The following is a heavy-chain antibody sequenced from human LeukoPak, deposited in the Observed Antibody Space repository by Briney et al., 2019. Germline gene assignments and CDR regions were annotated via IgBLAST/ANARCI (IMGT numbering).Heavy chain of an antibody. D-gene: IGHD3-22*01. CDR1: GGSISSYY. CDR2: IYYSGST. V-gene: IGHV4-59*01. Sequence: ASETLSLTCTVSGGSISSYYWSWIRQPPGKGLEWIGYIYYSGSTNYNPSLKSRVTISVDTSKNQFSLKLSSVTAADTAVYYCAREKDSSGNWGQGTLVTVSS. CDR3: AREKDSSGN. J-gene: IGHJ4*02.